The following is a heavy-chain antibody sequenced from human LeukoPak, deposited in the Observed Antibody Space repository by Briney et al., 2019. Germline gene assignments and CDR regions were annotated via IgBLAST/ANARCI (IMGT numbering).Heavy chain of an antibody. Sequence: PSDTLSLTCTVSGGSFSSYYRSWIRQPPGQGLEWIGYIYYSGSTNYNPSLKSRVTISVDTSKNQFSLKLSSVTAADTAVYYCARQMGLGENFDYWGQGTLVTVSS. D-gene: IGHD2-21*01. CDR2: IYYSGST. CDR3: ARQMGLGENFDY. J-gene: IGHJ4*02. CDR1: GGSFSSYY. V-gene: IGHV4-59*08.